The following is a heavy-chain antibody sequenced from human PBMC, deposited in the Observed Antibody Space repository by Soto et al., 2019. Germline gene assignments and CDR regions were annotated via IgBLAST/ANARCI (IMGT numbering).Heavy chain of an antibody. CDR1: GFTFSSYA. CDR3: ARYSSGWPAEYFQH. V-gene: IGHV3-23*01. D-gene: IGHD6-25*01. J-gene: IGHJ1*01. Sequence: GGSLRLSCAASGFTFSSYAMSWVRQAPGKGLEWVSAISGSGGSTYYADSVKGRFTISRDNSKNTLYLQMNSLRAEDTAVYYCARYSSGWPAEYFQHWGQGTLVTAPQ. CDR2: ISGSGGST.